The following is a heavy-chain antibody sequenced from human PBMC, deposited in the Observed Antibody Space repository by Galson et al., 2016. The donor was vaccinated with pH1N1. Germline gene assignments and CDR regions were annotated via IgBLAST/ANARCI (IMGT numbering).Heavy chain of an antibody. CDR3: ASDSKGYYDSGTSIQDHFYYGMDV. V-gene: IGHV1-69*01. CDR2: IIPISSTK. CDR1: PSTYRTSA. D-gene: IGHD3-16*01. Sequence: SLTVSSKPPPSTYRTSAFRSARQAPGQALQWMGAIIPISSTKDYPQQVQGSVRTSADETTSTGYMGLTSQRSEDTAVYFCASDSKGYYDSGTSIQDHFYYGMDVWGQGTTVTVSS. J-gene: IGHJ6*02.